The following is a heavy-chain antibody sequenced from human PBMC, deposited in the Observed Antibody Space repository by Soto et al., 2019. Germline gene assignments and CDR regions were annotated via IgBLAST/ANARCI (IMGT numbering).Heavy chain of an antibody. J-gene: IGHJ6*02. CDR1: GGTFSYYA. D-gene: IGHD5-12*01. CDR3: ASNNVDIVATMRHYGMDV. CDR2: VIPIFGTA. V-gene: IGHV1-69*01. Sequence: VPWTDFGGTFSYYAINWVPQAPGQGLVLMGGVIPIFGTANYAQKFQGRVTITADESTSTPYMEQSSLRSEDTAVYYCASNNVDIVATMRHYGMDVWGQGTTVTDSS.